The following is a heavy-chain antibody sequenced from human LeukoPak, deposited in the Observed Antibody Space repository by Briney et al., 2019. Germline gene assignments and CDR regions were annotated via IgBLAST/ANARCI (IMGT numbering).Heavy chain of an antibody. J-gene: IGHJ6*03. D-gene: IGHD4-17*01. CDR2: ITTTSSHI. V-gene: IGHV3-21*06. CDR1: GFGFNYYN. Sequence: GESLRLSCAASGFGFNYYNMNWVRQTPGKGLEWVSSITTTSSHIFYADSVKGRFTISRDNAKNSLYLQMSSLTAEDTAVYYCARDPYNGAYGDNYYYYMDVWGKGTTVTIS. CDR3: ARDPYNGAYGDNYYYYMDV.